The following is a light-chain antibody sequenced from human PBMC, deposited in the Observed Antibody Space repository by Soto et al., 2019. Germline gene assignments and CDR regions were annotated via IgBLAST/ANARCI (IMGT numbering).Light chain of an antibody. J-gene: IGLJ1*01. V-gene: IGLV2-8*01. CDR1: SSDVGGYNY. CDR3: SSYAGSSNV. CDR2: GVN. Sequence: QSALTQPPSASGSPGQSVAIPCTGTSSDVGGYNYVSWYQQHPGKAPKLMIYGVNKRPSGVPDRFSGSKSGNTASLTVSGLQAEDEADYYCSSYAGSSNVFGTGTKVTVL.